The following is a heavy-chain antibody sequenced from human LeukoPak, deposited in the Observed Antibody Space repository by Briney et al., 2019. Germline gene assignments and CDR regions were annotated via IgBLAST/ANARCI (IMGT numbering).Heavy chain of an antibody. Sequence: GGSLRLSCAASGFTFSRYWMSWVRQTPGKGLEWVANIKQDGSEQYYVDSVKGRFTISRDNAKNSLYLQMNSLRAEDTAVYYCARDSPSSTSWGYWGQGTLVTVSS. J-gene: IGHJ4*02. CDR2: IKQDGSEQ. CDR1: GFTFSRYW. CDR3: ARDSPSSTSWGY. V-gene: IGHV3-7*01. D-gene: IGHD2-2*01.